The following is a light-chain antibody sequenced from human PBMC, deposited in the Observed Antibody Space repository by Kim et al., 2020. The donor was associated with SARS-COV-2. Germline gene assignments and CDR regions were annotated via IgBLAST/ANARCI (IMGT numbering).Light chain of an antibody. CDR1: QSVSSS. V-gene: IGKV3-20*01. CDR3: QQYGTLIT. CDR2: GAS. Sequence: SLSPGERGTLSCRASQSVSSSLAWYQQKPGQTLRLLLYGASSRAAGVPDRFSGGGSGTDFTLTISRLEPEDFAVYYCQQYGTLITFGQGTRLEIK. J-gene: IGKJ5*01.